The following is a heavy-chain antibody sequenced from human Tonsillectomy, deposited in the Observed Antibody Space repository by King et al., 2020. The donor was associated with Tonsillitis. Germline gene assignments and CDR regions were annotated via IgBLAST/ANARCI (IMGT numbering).Heavy chain of an antibody. Sequence: VQLVESGGGVVQPGRSLRLSCAASGFTFSSYGMHWVRQAPGKGLEWVAVISYDGSNKYYADSVKGRFTISRDNSKNTLYLQMNSLRAEDTAVYYCAKQGGNTHYDAFDIWGQGTMVTVSS. J-gene: IGHJ3*02. D-gene: IGHD3-16*01. CDR3: AKQGGNTHYDAFDI. V-gene: IGHV3-30*18. CDR1: GFTFSSYG. CDR2: ISYDGSNK.